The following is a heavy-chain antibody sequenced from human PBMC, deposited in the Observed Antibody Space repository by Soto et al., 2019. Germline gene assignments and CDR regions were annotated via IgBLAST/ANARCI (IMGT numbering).Heavy chain of an antibody. J-gene: IGHJ4*02. CDR3: ARDGRGRYNLGY. V-gene: IGHV4-4*02. D-gene: IGHD1-1*01. Sequence: QVQLQESGPGLVKPSGTQSLTCAVSGGSISNDDWWSWVRQAPGKGLEWIGEIHHSGRTHYNPSLKSQVSMSLDKSNNQFSLNVNSVTAADTAVYYCARDGRGRYNLGYWGQGTLVTVSS. CDR2: IHHSGRT. CDR1: GGSISNDDW.